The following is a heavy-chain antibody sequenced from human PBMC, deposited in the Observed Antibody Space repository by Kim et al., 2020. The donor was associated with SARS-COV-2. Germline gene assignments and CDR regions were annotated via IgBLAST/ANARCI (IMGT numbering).Heavy chain of an antibody. V-gene: IGHV3-48*02. CDR3: ARGYCSSSRCYAGPDY. J-gene: IGHJ4*02. D-gene: IGHD2-2*01. Sequence: DSVKGRFTISRDNSENSLLLQMNSLRDDDTAVYYCARGYCSSSRCYAGPDYWGQGTLVTVST.